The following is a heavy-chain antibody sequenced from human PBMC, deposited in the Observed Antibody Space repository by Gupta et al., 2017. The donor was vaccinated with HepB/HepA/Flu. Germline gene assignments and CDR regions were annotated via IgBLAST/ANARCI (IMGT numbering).Heavy chain of an antibody. J-gene: IGHJ4*02. CDR2: ISSSSSTI. V-gene: IGHV3-48*02. D-gene: IGHD3-22*01. CDR3: AREGDYYDSSGLDY. CDR1: GFTFSSYS. Sequence: EVQLVESGGGLVQPGGSLRLSCAASGFTFSSYSMNWVRQAPGKGLEWVSYISSSSSTIYYADSVKGRFTISRDNAKNSLYLQMNSLRDEDTAVYYCAREGDYYDSSGLDYWGQGTLVTVSS.